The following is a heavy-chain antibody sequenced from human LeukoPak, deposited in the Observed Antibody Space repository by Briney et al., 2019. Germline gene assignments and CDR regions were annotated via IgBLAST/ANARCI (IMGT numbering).Heavy chain of an antibody. J-gene: IGHJ4*02. D-gene: IGHD3-22*01. CDR2: IYYSGST. V-gene: IGHV4-31*03. CDR3: ARTTYYYDSSGYPYFRPFDY. CDR1: GGSVSSGGYY. Sequence: PSETLSLTCTVSGGSVSSGGYYWSWIRQHPGKGLEWIGYIYYSGSTYYNPSLKSRVTISVDTSKNQFSLKLSSVTAADTAVYYCARTTYYYDSSGYPYFRPFDYWGQGTLVTVSS.